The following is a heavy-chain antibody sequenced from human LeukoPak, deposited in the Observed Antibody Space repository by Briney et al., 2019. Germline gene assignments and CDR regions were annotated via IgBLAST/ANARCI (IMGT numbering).Heavy chain of an antibody. D-gene: IGHD4-11*01. V-gene: IGHV4-59*01. CDR2: IYYSGRT. CDR3: ARGFYSPHY. J-gene: IGHJ4*02. CDR1: GGSISSYY. Sequence: KPSETLSLTCTVSGGSISSYYWSWIRQPPGKGLEWIGYIYYSGRTYYNPSLKSRITISVDTSKNQFSLKLSSVTAADTAVYYCARGFYSPHYWGQGTLVSVSS.